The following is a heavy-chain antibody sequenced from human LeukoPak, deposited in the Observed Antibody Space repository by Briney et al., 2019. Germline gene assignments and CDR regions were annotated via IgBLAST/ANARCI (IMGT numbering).Heavy chain of an antibody. CDR2: IRQDGSET. D-gene: IGHD2-2*01. V-gene: IGHV3-7*01. CDR3: VRGCGRASCPYFFDS. J-gene: IGHJ4*01. CDR1: GFIFSTYW. Sequence: PGGSLRLPCAASGFIFSTYWMSWVRQASGKGLEWVATIRQDGSETHYVGSVRGRFTISRDNAKNSLYLQVNSLSAEDTAVYYCVRGCGRASCPYFFDSWGHGSLVTVSS.